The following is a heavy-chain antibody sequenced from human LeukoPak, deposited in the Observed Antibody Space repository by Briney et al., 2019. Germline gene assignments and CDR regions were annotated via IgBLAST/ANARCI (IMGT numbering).Heavy chain of an antibody. V-gene: IGHV4-59*01. J-gene: IGHJ4*02. Sequence: SETLSLTCTVSGGSISSYYWSWIRQPPGKGLEWIGYNYYSGSTNYNPSLKSRVTISVDTSKNQFSLKLSSVTAADTAVYYCARGGAHYIVGATTIADYWGQGTLVTVSS. CDR1: GGSISSYY. CDR2: NYYSGST. D-gene: IGHD1-26*01. CDR3: ARGGAHYIVGATTIADY.